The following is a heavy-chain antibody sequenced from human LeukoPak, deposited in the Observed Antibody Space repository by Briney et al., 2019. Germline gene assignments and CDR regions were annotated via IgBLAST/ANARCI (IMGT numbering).Heavy chain of an antibody. D-gene: IGHD6-19*01. CDR1: GFTFSSYV. J-gene: IGHJ4*02. CDR3: ARAPVAASYYFDY. Sequence: PGGSLRLSCAASGFTFSSYVMHWVRQAPGKGLEWVAVIWSDGSNKYYADSVKGRFTISRDNSKNTLFLQMNTLRAEDTAVYYRARAPVAASYYFDYWGQGTLVTVSS. CDR2: IWSDGSNK. V-gene: IGHV3-33*01.